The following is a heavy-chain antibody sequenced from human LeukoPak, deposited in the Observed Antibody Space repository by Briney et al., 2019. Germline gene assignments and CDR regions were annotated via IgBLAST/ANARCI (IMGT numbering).Heavy chain of an antibody. CDR2: ISYDGSNK. Sequence: GGSLRLSCAASGFTFSSYAMHWVRQAPGKGLGWVAVISYDGSNKYYADSVKGRFTISRDNSKNTLYLQMNSLRTEDTAVYYCAREVLVAGAWFDYWGQGTLVTVSS. V-gene: IGHV3-30-3*01. J-gene: IGHJ4*02. D-gene: IGHD6-19*01. CDR3: AREVLVAGAWFDY. CDR1: GFTFSSYA.